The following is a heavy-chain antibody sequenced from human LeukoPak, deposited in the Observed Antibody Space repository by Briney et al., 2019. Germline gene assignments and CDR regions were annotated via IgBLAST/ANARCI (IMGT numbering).Heavy chain of an antibody. CDR2: ISSSSSYI. CDR3: ARDYDSSGPPGAFDI. CDR1: GFTFSSYS. D-gene: IGHD3-22*01. Sequence: PGGSLRLSCAASGFTFSSYSMNWVRQAPGKGLEWVSSISSSSSYIYYADSVKGRFTISRDNAKNSLYLQMNSLRAEDTAVYYCARDYDSSGPPGAFDIWGQGTMVTVSS. V-gene: IGHV3-21*01. J-gene: IGHJ3*02.